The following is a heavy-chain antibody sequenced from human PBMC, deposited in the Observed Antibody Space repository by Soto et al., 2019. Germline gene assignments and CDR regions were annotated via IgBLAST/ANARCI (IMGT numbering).Heavy chain of an antibody. CDR1: GGSISSGDYY. Sequence: QVQLQESGPGLVKPSQTMSLTCTVSGGSISSGDYYWSWIRQPPGKGLEWIGYIYYSGSTYYNPSLKSRVTISVDTSKNQFSLRLSSVTAADTAVYYCARERPDGCRLDPWVQGTLVTVSS. J-gene: IGHJ5*02. CDR2: IYYSGST. CDR3: ARERPDGCRLDP. D-gene: IGHD6-19*01. V-gene: IGHV4-30-4*01.